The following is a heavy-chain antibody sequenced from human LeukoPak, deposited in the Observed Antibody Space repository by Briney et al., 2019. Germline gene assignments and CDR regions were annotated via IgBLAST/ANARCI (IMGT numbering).Heavy chain of an antibody. D-gene: IGHD3-3*01. V-gene: IGHV3-74*01. CDR2: INTDGSST. CDR1: GFTFSSYW. CDR3: ARSGSLGYYDFWSGYYLY. Sequence: GGSLRLSCAASGFTFSSYWMHWVRQAPGKGLVWVSRINTDGSSTSYADSVKGRFTISRDNAKNTLYLQMNSLRAEDTAVYYCARSGSLGYYDFWSGYYLYWGQGTLVTVSS. J-gene: IGHJ4*02.